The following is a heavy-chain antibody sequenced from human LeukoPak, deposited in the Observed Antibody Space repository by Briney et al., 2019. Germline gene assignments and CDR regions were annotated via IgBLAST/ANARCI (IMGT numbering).Heavy chain of an antibody. CDR1: GFTFSSYW. V-gene: IGHV3-74*01. J-gene: IGHJ4*02. D-gene: IGHD3-10*01. CDR3: VVAFYYGSGTFDY. Sequence: GGSLRLSCAASGFTFSSYWMHWVRHAPGTGLVWVSRIKTDGSVTSYADSVKGRFTISRDNAKNTLYLQMNSLRAGDTAVYYCVVAFYYGSGTFDYWGQGTLVTVSS. CDR2: IKTDGSVT.